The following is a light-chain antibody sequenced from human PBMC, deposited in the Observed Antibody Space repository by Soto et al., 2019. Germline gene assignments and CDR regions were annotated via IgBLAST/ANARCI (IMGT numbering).Light chain of an antibody. J-gene: IGKJ2*01. CDR2: AAS. CDR3: QQYNNWPRT. Sequence: EIVMTRSPATLSVSPGEGATRSCRASQSVSTNLAWYQQKPGQAPRLLIFAASTRPTGIPARFSGSGSGTEFTLTISGLQSEDFAVYYCQQYNNWPRTFGQGTKVHIK. V-gene: IGKV3-15*01. CDR1: QSVSTN.